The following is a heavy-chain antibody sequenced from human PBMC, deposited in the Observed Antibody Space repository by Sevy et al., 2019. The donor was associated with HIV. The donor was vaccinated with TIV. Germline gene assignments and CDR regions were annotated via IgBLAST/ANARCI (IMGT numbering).Heavy chain of an antibody. CDR2: IHPKSGAT. J-gene: IGHJ6*02. CDR3: AREHSDDTSAYYYFYYGMDV. CDR1: GYTFTTYY. D-gene: IGHD3-22*01. Sequence: ASVKVSCKASGYTFTTYYIHWLRQAPGQGLEWMGRIHPKSGATNYAQKFQGRVTMTRDTSISTSFMELTSLRSDDTAVYYCAREHSDDTSAYYYFYYGMDVWGQGTTVTVSS. V-gene: IGHV1-2*06.